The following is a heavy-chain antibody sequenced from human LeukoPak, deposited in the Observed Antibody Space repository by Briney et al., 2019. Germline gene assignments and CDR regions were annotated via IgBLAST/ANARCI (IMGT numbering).Heavy chain of an antibody. CDR3: ARDQGYYSSGYYYYFDY. V-gene: IGHV4-4*07. J-gene: IGHJ4*02. CDR1: GDSISIYY. D-gene: IGHD3-22*01. Sequence: SETLSLTCAVSGDSISIYYWSWIRQPAGKGLEWIGRIYTSGSTNYNPSLKSRVTMSVDTSKNEFSLKLNSVTAADTAVYYCARDQGYYSSGYYYYFDYWGQGTLVTVSS. CDR2: IYTSGST.